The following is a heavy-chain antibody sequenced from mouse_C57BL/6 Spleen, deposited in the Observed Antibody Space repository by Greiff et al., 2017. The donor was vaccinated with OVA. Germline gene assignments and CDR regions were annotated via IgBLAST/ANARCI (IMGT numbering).Heavy chain of an antibody. V-gene: IGHV1-50*01. CDR3: ARAPGTGYYLDY. CDR2: IDPSDSYT. CDR1: GYTFTSYW. D-gene: IGHD3-3*01. Sequence: QVQLQQPGAELVKPGASVKLSCKASGYTFTSYWMQWVKQRPGQGLEWIGEIDPSDSYTNYNQKFKGKATLTVDTSSSTAYMQLSSLTSEDSAVYYCARAPGTGYYLDYWGQGTTLTVSS. J-gene: IGHJ2*01.